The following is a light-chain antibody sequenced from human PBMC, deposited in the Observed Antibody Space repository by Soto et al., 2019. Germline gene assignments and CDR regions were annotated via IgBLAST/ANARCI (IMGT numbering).Light chain of an antibody. CDR1: SCDIDGHIS. V-gene: IGLV2-11*01. CDR2: DVS. CDR3: CSSAGTFYV. J-gene: IGLJ1*01. Sequence: SVLTQPRSVSGSPGQSVTISCTGASCDIDGHISASWFQQHPGKAPKLMIYDVSKRPSGVPDRFSGSKSGNTASLTISGLQAEDEADYYCCSSAGTFYVFGTGTKVTVL.